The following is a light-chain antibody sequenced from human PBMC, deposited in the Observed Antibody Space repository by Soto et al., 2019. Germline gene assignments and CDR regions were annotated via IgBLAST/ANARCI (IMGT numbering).Light chain of an antibody. CDR3: QQYNTSSRT. V-gene: IGKV1-5*03. CDR2: RAS. CDR1: QSISTS. Sequence: DIQMTQSPSTLSASVGDRVTITCRASQSISTSLAWYQQKPGKAPNLLIYRASNLQSGVPSRFSGSGSGTEFTLTISSLHPDDFATYYCQQYNTSSRTFGQGTKVDIK. J-gene: IGKJ1*01.